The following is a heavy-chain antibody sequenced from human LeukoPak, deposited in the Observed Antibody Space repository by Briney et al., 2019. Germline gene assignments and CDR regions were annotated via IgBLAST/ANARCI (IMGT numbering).Heavy chain of an antibody. D-gene: IGHD4-11*01. Sequence: GASVKVSCKASGYTFTSYYMHWVRQAPGQGLEWMGIINPSGGSPSYAQKFQGRVTMTRDMSTSTVYMELSSLRSEDTAVYYCARGGTTVTYWFDPWGQGTLVTVSS. CDR1: GYTFTSYY. CDR2: INPSGGSP. CDR3: ARGGTTVTYWFDP. J-gene: IGHJ5*02. V-gene: IGHV1-46*01.